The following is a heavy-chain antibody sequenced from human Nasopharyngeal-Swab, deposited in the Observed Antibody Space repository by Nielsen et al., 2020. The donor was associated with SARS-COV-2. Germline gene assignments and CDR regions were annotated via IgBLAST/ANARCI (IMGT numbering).Heavy chain of an antibody. CDR3: ARDWAHYYGSGALLLWWFDP. V-gene: IGHV3-30-3*01. D-gene: IGHD3-10*01. CDR1: GFTFSSYA. Sequence: GESLKISCAASGFTFSSYAMHWVRQARGKGLEWVAVISYDGSNKYYADSVKGRFTISRDNSKNTLYLQMNSLRAEDTAVYYCARDWAHYYGSGALLLWWFDPWGQGTLVTVSS. J-gene: IGHJ5*02. CDR2: ISYDGSNK.